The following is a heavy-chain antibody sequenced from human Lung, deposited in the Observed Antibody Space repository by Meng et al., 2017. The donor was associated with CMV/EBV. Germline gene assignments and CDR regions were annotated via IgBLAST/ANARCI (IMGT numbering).Heavy chain of an antibody. CDR2: IHHIGST. V-gene: IGHV4-39*07. CDR3: ARGSGMFVPGFAKKPSYFDY. Sequence: SDTLSLXXTVSGGSVSGNSCYWNWIRQTPGKGLEWIGEIHHIGSTSYSPYLRSRVTISVDTSKIQFSLRLSSVTAADTAVYYCARGSGMFVPGFAKKPSYFDYWGQGXLVTVFS. CDR1: GGSVSGNSCY. D-gene: IGHD3-10*02. J-gene: IGHJ4*02.